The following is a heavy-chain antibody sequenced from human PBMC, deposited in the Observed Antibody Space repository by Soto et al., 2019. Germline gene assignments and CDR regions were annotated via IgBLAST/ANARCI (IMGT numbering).Heavy chain of an antibody. CDR1: GFTFNDFE. CDR2: IDGSGTTK. D-gene: IGHD3-10*01. Sequence: EVQLLESGGGLVQPGGSLRLSCGVSGFTFNDFEMNWVRQAPGKGLEWLAYIDGSGTTKKYADSVRGRFTISRDNPNNSLFLQMSSLSAADTAIYYCARGVGRFNYWGQGPLVSVSS. CDR3: ARGVGRFNY. J-gene: IGHJ4*02. V-gene: IGHV3-48*03.